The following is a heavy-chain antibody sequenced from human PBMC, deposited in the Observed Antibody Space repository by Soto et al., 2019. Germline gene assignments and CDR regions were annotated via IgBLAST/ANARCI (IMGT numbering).Heavy chain of an antibody. CDR2: INGDTGNT. J-gene: IGHJ4*02. D-gene: IGHD3-10*01. CDR1: GYTFINYA. Sequence: ASVKVSCKASGYTFINYAIHWVRQAPGQRLEWMGWINGDTGNTKYSQNFQDRLTITRDASATTTDMELSSLRSEDTAVYYCARDYGSGIRLLDSWGQRTLVTVSS. CDR3: ARDYGSGIRLLDS. V-gene: IGHV1-3*01.